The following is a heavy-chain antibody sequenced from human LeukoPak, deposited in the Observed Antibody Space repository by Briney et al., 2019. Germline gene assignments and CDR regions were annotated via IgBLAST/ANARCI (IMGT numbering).Heavy chain of an antibody. D-gene: IGHD5-24*01. CDR1: GFTLSNYA. CDR2: LGTAGDT. J-gene: IGHJ4*02. V-gene: IGHV3-13*01. Sequence: GGSLRLSCAASGFTLSNYAMHWIRQPAGEGLEWVSALGTAGDTFYPGSVKGRFTISRDNAKKSLFLQMNSLRAEDTAVYYCARQNTPHGNFDYWGQGTLVTVSS. CDR3: ARQNTPHGNFDY.